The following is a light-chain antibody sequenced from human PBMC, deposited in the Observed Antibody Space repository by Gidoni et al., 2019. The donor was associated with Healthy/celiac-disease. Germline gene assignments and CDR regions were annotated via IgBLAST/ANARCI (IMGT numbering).Light chain of an antibody. J-gene: IGKJ5*01. Sequence: EIVMTQSPATLSVSPGERATLSCRASQSVSRNLAWYQQKPGQAPRLLIYGASIRATGIPARFSGSGSGTEFTLTISSLQSEDFAVYYCQQYNNWPITFGQGTRLEIK. CDR2: GAS. V-gene: IGKV3D-15*01. CDR3: QQYNNWPIT. CDR1: QSVSRN.